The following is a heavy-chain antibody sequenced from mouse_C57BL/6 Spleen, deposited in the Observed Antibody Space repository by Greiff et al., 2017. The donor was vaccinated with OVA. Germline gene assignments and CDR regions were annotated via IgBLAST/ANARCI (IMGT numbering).Heavy chain of an antibody. CDR2: IRNKANGYTT. J-gene: IGHJ2*01. CDR3: ARLYYYGSSFDD. V-gene: IGHV7-3*01. CDR1: GFTFTDYY. Sequence: EVHLVESGGGLVQPGGSLSLSCAASGFTFTDYYMSWVRQPPGKALEWLGFIRNKANGYTTEYSASVKGRFTISRDNSQSILYLQMNALRAEDSATYYCARLYYYGSSFDDWGQGTTLTVSS. D-gene: IGHD1-1*01.